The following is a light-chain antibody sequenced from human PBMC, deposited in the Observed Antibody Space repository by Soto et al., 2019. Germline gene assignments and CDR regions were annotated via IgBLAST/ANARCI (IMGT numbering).Light chain of an antibody. CDR3: SSYAGSNNFVV. Sequence: QSALTQPPSASGSPEQSVTISCTGTSSDIGGYNYVSWYQQHPGKAPKPMVYEVSKRPSGVPDRFSGSKSGNTASLTVSGLQAEDEADYYCSSYAGSNNFVVFGGGTKVTVL. CDR2: EVS. J-gene: IGLJ2*01. V-gene: IGLV2-8*01. CDR1: SSDIGGYNY.